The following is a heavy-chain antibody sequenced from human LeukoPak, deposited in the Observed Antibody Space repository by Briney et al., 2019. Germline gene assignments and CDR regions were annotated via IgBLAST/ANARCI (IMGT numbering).Heavy chain of an antibody. J-gene: IGHJ4*02. V-gene: IGHV3-23*01. CDR3: AKDHLPGIVVADRDY. CDR1: GFIFSRYG. CDR2: ISGSGGTT. D-gene: IGHD6-19*01. Sequence: GGSLRLSCAASGFIFSRYGMSWVRQAPGKGLEWVSAISGSGGTTYYADSVKGRFTISRDNSKDTLYLQINSLRAEDTAVYYCAKDHLPGIVVADRDYWGQGTLVTVSS.